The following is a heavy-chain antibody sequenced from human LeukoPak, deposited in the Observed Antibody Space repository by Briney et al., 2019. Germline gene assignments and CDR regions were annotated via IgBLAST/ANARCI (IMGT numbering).Heavy chain of an antibody. CDR1: GYSFTGYY. D-gene: IGHD4/OR15-4a*01. CDR2: INPNSGDT. J-gene: IGHJ6*03. V-gene: IGHV1-2*02. CDR3: ARVKPPAVLGAYYYMDV. Sequence: ASVKVSCKASGYSFTGYYMHWVRQAPGQGLEWMGWINPNSGDTKYAQKFQGRVTMTTDTSTSTAYMELRSLRSDDTAVYYCARVKPPAVLGAYYYMDVWGKGTTVTVSS.